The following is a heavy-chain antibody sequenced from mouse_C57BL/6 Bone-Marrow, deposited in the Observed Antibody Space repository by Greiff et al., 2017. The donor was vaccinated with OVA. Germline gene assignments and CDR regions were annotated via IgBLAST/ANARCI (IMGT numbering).Heavy chain of an antibody. CDR1: GYTFTDYY. V-gene: IGHV1-26*01. J-gene: IGHJ3*01. Sequence: EVQLQQSGPELVKPGASVKISCKASGYTFTDYYMNWVKQSHGKSLEWIGDINPNNGGTSYNQKFKGKATLTVDKSSSTAYMELRSLTSEDSAVYYCARSPRRFAYWGQGTLVTVSA. CDR3: ARSPRRFAY. CDR2: INPNNGGT.